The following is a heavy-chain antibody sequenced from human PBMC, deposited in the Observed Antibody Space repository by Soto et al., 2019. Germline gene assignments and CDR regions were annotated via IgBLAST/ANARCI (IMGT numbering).Heavy chain of an antibody. CDR1: GFTFSSYA. D-gene: IGHD6-19*01. Sequence: GGSLRLSCAASGFTFSSYAMSWVRQAPGKGLEWVSAISGSGGSTYYADSVKGRFTISRDNSKNTLYLQMNSLRAEDTAVYYCAKVVGLVRYSSGWGKDYWGQGTLVTVSS. CDR3: AKVVGLVRYSSGWGKDY. CDR2: ISGSGGST. J-gene: IGHJ4*02. V-gene: IGHV3-23*01.